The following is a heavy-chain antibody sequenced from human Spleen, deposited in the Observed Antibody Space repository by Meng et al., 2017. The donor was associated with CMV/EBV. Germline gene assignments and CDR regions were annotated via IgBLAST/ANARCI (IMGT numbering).Heavy chain of an antibody. CDR3: ARASGSSSNWFDP. J-gene: IGHJ5*02. D-gene: IGHD6-13*01. CDR2: IGAYNDNT. Sequence: KASGYNFTHYGISWVRQAPGQGLEWIGWIGAYNDNTNYAQNLQGRVTMTTDISTRTAYMELRSLRSDDTAVYYCARASGSSSNWFDPWGQGTLVTVSS. V-gene: IGHV1-18*01. CDR1: GYNFTHYG.